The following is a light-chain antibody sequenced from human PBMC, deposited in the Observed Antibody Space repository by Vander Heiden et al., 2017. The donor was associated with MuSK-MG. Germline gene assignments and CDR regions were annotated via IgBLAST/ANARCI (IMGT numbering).Light chain of an antibody. CDR3: ATWDNSLSGEVL. CDR2: ENN. V-gene: IGLV1-51*02. CDR1: SSNIGRNH. Sequence: QSVLTQPPSVSVAPGQKVTISCSGSSSNIGRNHVCWYQQFPGTAPKLLIYENNKRPSGSPDRFSGSKSGTSATLGITGLQTGDEADYYCATWDNSLSGEVLFGGGTKLTVL. J-gene: IGLJ2*01.